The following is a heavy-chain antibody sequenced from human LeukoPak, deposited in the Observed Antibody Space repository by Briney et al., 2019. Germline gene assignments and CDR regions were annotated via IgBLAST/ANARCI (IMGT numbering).Heavy chain of an antibody. CDR2: IKPDGSET. CDR3: LAGGGY. CDR1: GLTFRTHW. D-gene: IGHD3-10*01. J-gene: IGHJ4*02. V-gene: IGHV3-7*01. Sequence: PGGSLRLSCAASGLTFRTHWMNWVRQAPGKGLEWVANIKPDGSETYYVDSVKGRFTVTRDNAQSSLHLQMDSLRGEDTAVYHCLAGGGYWGQGTLVTVSS.